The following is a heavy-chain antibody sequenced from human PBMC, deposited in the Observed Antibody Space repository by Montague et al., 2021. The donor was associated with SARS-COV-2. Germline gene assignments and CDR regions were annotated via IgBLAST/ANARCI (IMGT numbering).Heavy chain of an antibody. J-gene: IGHJ4*02. CDR1: GDSDAVEAPR. CDR3: TRDPRYSLSWSFDY. Sequence: CAISGDSDAVEAPRRRSDKHTSSLHFQFQVGSCLLPEKNYDYAVSVKSRMTISPDTSKNQFSLQLSSVTPEDRAVYYCTRDPRYSLSWSFDYWGQGTLVTVSS. D-gene: IGHD6-13*01. V-gene: IGHV6-1*01. CDR2: SCLLPEKNY.